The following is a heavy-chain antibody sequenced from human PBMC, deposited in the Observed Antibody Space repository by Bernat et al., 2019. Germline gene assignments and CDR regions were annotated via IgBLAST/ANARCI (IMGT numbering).Heavy chain of an antibody. CDR2: ISGSGGST. V-gene: IGHV3-23*01. CDR3: AKGVVQGVINPLGGYYMDV. J-gene: IGHJ6*03. CDR1: GFTFSSYA. Sequence: EVQLLESGGGLVQPGGSLRLSCAASGFTFSSYAMSWVRQAPGKGLEWVSAISGSGGSTYVADSVKGRFTISRDNSKNTLYLQMNSLRAEDTAVYYCAKGVVQGVINPLGGYYMDVWGKGTTVTVSS. D-gene: IGHD3-10*01.